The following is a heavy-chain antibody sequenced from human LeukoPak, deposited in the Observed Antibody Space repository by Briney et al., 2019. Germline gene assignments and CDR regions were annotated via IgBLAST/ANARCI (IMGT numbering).Heavy chain of an antibody. D-gene: IGHD2-15*01. Sequence: PGGSLRLSCAASGFTFSDSYMTWIRQAPGKGLEWVSYISNSGNTIYYADSVKGRFTISRDNAMSSLYLQMNSLRAEDTAVYYCARAGRKSRGIDIVRKKETGYYYYMDVWGKGTTVTVSS. CDR1: GFTFSDSY. CDR3: ARAGRKSRGIDIVRKKETGYYYYMDV. V-gene: IGHV3-11*04. CDR2: ISNSGNTI. J-gene: IGHJ6*03.